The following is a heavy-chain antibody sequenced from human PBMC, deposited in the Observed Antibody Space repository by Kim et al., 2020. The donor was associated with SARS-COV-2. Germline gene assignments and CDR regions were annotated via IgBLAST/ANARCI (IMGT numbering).Heavy chain of an antibody. D-gene: IGHD3-10*01. CDR2: ISYDGSNK. V-gene: IGHV3-30*04. J-gene: IGHJ4*02. CDR3: AREGWVGELSCFDY. CDR1: GFTFSSYA. Sequence: GGSLRLSCAASGFTFSSYAMHWVRQAPGKGLEWVAVISYDGSNKYYADSVKGRFTISRDNSKNTLYLQMNSLRAEDTAVYYCAREGWVGELSCFDYWGQG.